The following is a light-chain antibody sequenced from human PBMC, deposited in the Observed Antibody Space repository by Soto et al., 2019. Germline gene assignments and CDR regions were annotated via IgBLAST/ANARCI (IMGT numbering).Light chain of an antibody. CDR3: LQTYSTPRT. CDR1: QNINKY. Sequence: DIQMTQSPSSLSASVGDRVTITCRTSQNINKYLSWYQQKPGKAPKLLIYATSTLQSGVPSRFSGSGSGTDFTLTISTLQPDDFATYYCLQTYSTPRTFGQGTKVDI. V-gene: IGKV1-39*01. J-gene: IGKJ1*01. CDR2: ATS.